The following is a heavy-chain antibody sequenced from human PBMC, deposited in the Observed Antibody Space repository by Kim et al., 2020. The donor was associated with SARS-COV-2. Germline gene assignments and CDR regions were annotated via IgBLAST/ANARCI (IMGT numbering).Heavy chain of an antibody. Sequence: SETLSLTCTVSGGSISSSSYYWGWIRPPQGKGLEWIGSIFYSGSTYYNPSLESRVTISVDTSKTQFSLRLSSVTAADTAVYYWATTNLNYSPFDYWGQGTLVTVSS. CDR1: GGSISSSSYY. V-gene: IGHV4-39*07. J-gene: IGHJ4*02. D-gene: IGHD2-21*01. CDR2: IFYSGST. CDR3: ATTNLNYSPFDY.